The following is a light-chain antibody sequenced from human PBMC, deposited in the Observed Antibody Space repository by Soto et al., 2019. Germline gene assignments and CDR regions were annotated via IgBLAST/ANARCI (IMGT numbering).Light chain of an antibody. CDR3: QQYTNCPIT. V-gene: IGKV3-15*01. Sequence: VMTQSPATLSVSPGERATLFCRASQTVYNNYLAWYQQKPGQAPRLLIYSVSARATGVPARFSGSGSGTEYTLTISSLQSEDFAVYYCQQYTNCPITFGQGTRLEIK. CDR2: SVS. CDR1: QTVYNN. J-gene: IGKJ5*01.